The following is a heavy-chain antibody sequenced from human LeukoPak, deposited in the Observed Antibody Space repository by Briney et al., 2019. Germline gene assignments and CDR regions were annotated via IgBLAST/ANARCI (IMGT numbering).Heavy chain of an antibody. Sequence: GGSLRLSCAASGFTFSTYGFHWVRQAPGKGLEWVAIIPSGGGNIYYADSVRGRFTIPRDNPQNTLYLQMDSLRAEDTAVYYCARDRSGRFDPWGQGTLVTVSS. CDR1: GFTFSTYG. V-gene: IGHV3-30*03. D-gene: IGHD3-10*01. CDR2: IPSGGGNI. CDR3: ARDRSGRFDP. J-gene: IGHJ5*02.